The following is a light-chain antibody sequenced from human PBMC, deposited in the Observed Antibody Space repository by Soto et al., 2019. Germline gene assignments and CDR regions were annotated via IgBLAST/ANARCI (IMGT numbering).Light chain of an antibody. CDR2: DVS. V-gene: IGLV2-14*01. J-gene: IGLJ2*01. CDR3: SSYTSSSTPHVV. Sequence: QSALTQPASVSGSPGQSITISCTGTSSDVGGYNYVSWYQQHPGKAPKLMIYDVSNRPSGVSNRFSGSKSGNTASLTISGLQAADEADYYCSSYTSSSTPHVVFGGGTKLTVL. CDR1: SSDVGGYNY.